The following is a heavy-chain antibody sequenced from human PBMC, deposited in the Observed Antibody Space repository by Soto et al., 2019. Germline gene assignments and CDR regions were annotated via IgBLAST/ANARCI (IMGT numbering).Heavy chain of an antibody. CDR3: ARDWSIAALRY. D-gene: IGHD6-6*01. Sequence: GGSLRLSCAASGFTVSSNYMSWVRQAPGKGLEWVSVIYSGGSTYYADSVKGRFTISRDISKNTLYLQMNSLRAEDTAVYYCARDWSIAALRYWGQGTLVTVSS. J-gene: IGHJ4*02. CDR1: GFTVSSNY. V-gene: IGHV3-66*01. CDR2: IYSGGST.